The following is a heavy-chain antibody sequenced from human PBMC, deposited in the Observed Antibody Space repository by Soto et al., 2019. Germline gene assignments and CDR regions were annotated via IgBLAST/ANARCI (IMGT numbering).Heavy chain of an antibody. CDR3: AKDFRGITMIVVVIES. Sequence: QVQLVESGGGVVQPGRSLRLSCAASGFTFSSYGMHWVRQAPGKGLEWVAVISYDGSNKYYADSVKDRFTISRDNSKNTLYLQMNSLRAEDTAVYYCAKDFRGITMIVVVIESWGQGTLVTVSS. D-gene: IGHD3-22*01. J-gene: IGHJ4*02. CDR1: GFTFSSYG. V-gene: IGHV3-30*18. CDR2: ISYDGSNK.